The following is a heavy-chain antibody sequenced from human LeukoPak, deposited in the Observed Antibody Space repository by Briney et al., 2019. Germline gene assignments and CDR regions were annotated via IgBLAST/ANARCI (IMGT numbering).Heavy chain of an antibody. Sequence: GASVKVSCKASGYXFTGYYMHWVRQAPVQGLEWMGWINPNSGGTNYAQKFQGRVTMTRDTSISTAYMELSRLRSDDTAVYFCARPYDTSGYYNYYFDYWGEGTLVTVSS. V-gene: IGHV1-2*02. J-gene: IGHJ4*02. CDR2: INPNSGGT. CDR1: GYXFTGYY. D-gene: IGHD3-22*01. CDR3: ARPYDTSGYYNYYFDY.